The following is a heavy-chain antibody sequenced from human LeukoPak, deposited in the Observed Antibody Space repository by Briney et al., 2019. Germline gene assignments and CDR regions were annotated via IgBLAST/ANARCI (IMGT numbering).Heavy chain of an antibody. V-gene: IGHV4-59*01. J-gene: IGHJ4*02. Sequence: SETLSLTCSVSSGSISSYYWSWIRQPPGKGLEWVGYIYYSGRTSSNPSLKSRVTISVDTSKNQFSLKLSSVTAADTAVYYCARGGSYLRHCDYWGQGTLVTVSS. CDR2: IYYSGRT. CDR3: ARGGSYLRHCDY. CDR1: SGSISSYY. D-gene: IGHD1-26*01.